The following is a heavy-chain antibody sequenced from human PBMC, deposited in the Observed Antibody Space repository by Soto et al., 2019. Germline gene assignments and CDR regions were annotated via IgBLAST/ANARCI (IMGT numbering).Heavy chain of an antibody. CDR3: VSHYLVYVPGFGAPGGGARYDFDS. CDR1: GFTFSSYG. V-gene: IGHV3-33*01. CDR2: IWFDGSNK. D-gene: IGHD3-10*01. J-gene: IGHJ4*02. Sequence: QVQLVESGGGVVQPGRSLRVSCAASGFTFSSYGIHWVRQAPGKGLEWVASIWFDGSNKDYADSVKGRFSISRDNSNSTVYLQSNSLRAEDPAFDYSVSHYLVYVPGFGAPGGGARYDFDSWGQGTLVTVSP.